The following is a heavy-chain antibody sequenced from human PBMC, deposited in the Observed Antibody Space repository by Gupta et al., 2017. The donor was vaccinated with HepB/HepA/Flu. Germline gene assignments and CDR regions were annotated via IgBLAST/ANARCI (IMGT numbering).Heavy chain of an antibody. CDR2: ISSSSSYI. CDR1: GFTFSSYS. Sequence: EVQLVESGGGLVKPGGSLRLSCAASGFTFSSYSMNWVRQAPGKGLEWVSYISSSSSYIYYADSVKGRLTISRDNAKKSLYLKMKSMRAEDTAVYYFVRRAAVTDAFDIGCQGTMVTVYS. CDR3: VRRAAVTDAFDI. D-gene: IGHD6-13*01. V-gene: IGHV3-21*01. J-gene: IGHJ3*02.